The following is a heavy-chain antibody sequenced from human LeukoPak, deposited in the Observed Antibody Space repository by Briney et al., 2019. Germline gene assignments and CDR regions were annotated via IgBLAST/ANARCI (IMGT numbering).Heavy chain of an antibody. CDR1: GGSISSSSSY. V-gene: IGHV4-39*01. CDR2: IYDSGST. D-gene: IGHD6-13*01. Sequence: SETLSLTCTVSGGSISSSSSYWGWVRQPPGKRLEWIGNIYDSGSTCYNPSLKSRVTISVDTSKNQLSLKLNSVTAADTAVYYCARRPYAAGPFDYWGQGTLATVSS. CDR3: ARRPYAAGPFDY. J-gene: IGHJ4*02.